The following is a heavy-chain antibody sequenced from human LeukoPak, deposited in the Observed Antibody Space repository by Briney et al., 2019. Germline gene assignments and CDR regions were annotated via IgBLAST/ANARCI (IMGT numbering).Heavy chain of an antibody. CDR3: ARAPAYYYDSSGYYRVYYFDY. CDR2: ISSSSSYI. D-gene: IGHD3-22*01. CDR1: GFTFNSFW. V-gene: IGHV3-21*01. J-gene: IGHJ4*02. Sequence: GGSLRLSCAASGFTFNSFWMSWVRQAPGKGLEWVSSISSSSSYIYYADSVKGRFTISRDNAKNSLYLQMNSLRAEDTAVYYCARAPAYYYDSSGYYRVYYFDYWGQGTLVTVSS.